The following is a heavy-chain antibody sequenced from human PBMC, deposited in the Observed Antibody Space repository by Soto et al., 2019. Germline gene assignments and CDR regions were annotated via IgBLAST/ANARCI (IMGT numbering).Heavy chain of an antibody. D-gene: IGHD6-6*01. CDR2: IYHSGST. CDR3: ARDQSYSSSSRWYFDL. V-gene: IGHV4-4*02. Sequence: QVQLQESGPGLVKPSGTLSLTCAVSGGSISSSNWWSWVRQPPGKGLEWIGEIYHSGSTNYNPSLKSRVTISVDKSKNQFSLKLSSVTAADTAVYYWARDQSYSSSSRWYFDLWGRGTLVTVSS. CDR1: GGSISSSNW. J-gene: IGHJ2*01.